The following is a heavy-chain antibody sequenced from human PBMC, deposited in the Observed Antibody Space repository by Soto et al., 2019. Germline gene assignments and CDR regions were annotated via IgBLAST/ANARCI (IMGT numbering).Heavy chain of an antibody. J-gene: IGHJ5*02. Sequence: GASVKVSCKVSGYSLTELPIHWVRQAPGKGLEWMGGYDPGDGKATYAQKFQGRVTMTEDISTDTAYMELSSLTSEDTAVYYCARQQTFSGFMRNNYFDPWGQGTLVTVSS. CDR3: ARQQTFSGFMRNNYFDP. CDR2: YDPGDGKA. V-gene: IGHV1-24*01. D-gene: IGHD3-16*01. CDR1: GYSLTELP.